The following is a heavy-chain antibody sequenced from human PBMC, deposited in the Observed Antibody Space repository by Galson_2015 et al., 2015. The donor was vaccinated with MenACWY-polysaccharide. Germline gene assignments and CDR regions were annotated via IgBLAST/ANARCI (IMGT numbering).Heavy chain of an antibody. Sequence: SLRLSCAASGFTFSGSAMHWVRQASGKGLEWVGRIRSKANSYATAYAASVKGRFTISRDDSKNTAYLQMNSLKTEDTAVYYCTTDTAMAGGVDAFDIWGQGTMVTVSS. CDR1: GFTFSGSA. CDR2: IRSKANSYAT. CDR3: TTDTAMAGGVDAFDI. D-gene: IGHD5-18*01. V-gene: IGHV3-73*01. J-gene: IGHJ3*02.